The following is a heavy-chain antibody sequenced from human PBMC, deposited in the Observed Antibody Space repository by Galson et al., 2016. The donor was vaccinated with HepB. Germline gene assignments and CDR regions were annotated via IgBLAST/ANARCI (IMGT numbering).Heavy chain of an antibody. CDR1: GFIFSDYY. D-gene: IGHD5-12*01. Sequence: SLRLSCAGSGFIFSDYYMSWIRQAPGKGLEWVSYISASGSHKFYADSVKGRFVVSRDNGQRSMYLQLNSLRTEDTAVYYCARDVSSYRDAEWLRGWVGSWGGQGTLVTVSS. CDR2: ISASGSHK. CDR3: ARDVSSYRDAEWLRGWVGSW. V-gene: IGHV3-11*04. J-gene: IGHJ4*02.